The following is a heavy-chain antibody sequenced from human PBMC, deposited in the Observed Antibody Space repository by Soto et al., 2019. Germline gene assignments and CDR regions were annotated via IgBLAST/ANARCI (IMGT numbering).Heavy chain of an antibody. CDR1: GASISSAY. CDR3: ARSTEDTTPSIFGY. CDR2: IYYSGST. J-gene: IGHJ4*02. Sequence: SETLSLTCAVSGASISSAYWSWIRQPPGKGLECIGYIYYSGSTNYNPSLKSRVTMSVDTSRNQFSLELSSVTAADTAVYYCARSTEDTTPSIFGYWSQGALVTVS. D-gene: IGHD1-26*01. V-gene: IGHV4-59*01.